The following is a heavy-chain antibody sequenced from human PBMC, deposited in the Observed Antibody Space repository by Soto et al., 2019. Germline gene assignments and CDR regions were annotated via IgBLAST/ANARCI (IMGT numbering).Heavy chain of an antibody. V-gene: IGHV1-18*01. Sequence: QVQLVQSGAEVKKPGASVKVSCKASGYTFTSYGISWVRQAPGQGLEWMGWISAYTGNTNYAQKLQGRVTMTTDTSTSTAYMELRSLRSDDTAVYYCARDLGYYYGSGSWNNWFDPWGQGTLVTVSS. CDR1: GYTFTSYG. CDR3: ARDLGYYYGSGSWNNWFDP. CDR2: ISAYTGNT. J-gene: IGHJ5*02. D-gene: IGHD3-10*01.